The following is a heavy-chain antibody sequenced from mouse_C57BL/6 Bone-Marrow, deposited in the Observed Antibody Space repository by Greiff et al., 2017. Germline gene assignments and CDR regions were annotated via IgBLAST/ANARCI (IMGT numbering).Heavy chain of an antibody. CDR3: ARGLLWYPWFAY. V-gene: IGHV3-6*01. CDR1: GYSITSGYY. J-gene: IGHJ3*01. Sequence: ESGPGLVKPSQSLSLTCSVTGYSITSGYYWNWIRQFPGNKLEWMGYISYDGSNNYNPSLKNRISITRDTSKNQFFLKLNSVTTEDTATYYCARGLLWYPWFAYWGQGTLVTVPA. CDR2: ISYDGSN. D-gene: IGHD2-10*01.